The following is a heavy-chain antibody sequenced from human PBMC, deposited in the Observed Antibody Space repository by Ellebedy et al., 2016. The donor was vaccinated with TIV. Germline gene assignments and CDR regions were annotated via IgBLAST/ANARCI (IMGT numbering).Heavy chain of an antibody. CDR3: ARYRSGIVVVPAHYGMDV. V-gene: IGHV4-39*01. Sequence: SETLSLXXNVSGGSISGTYTSYYWGWLRQPPGKGLEWIGSIYDSGRTHYNPSLKSRVTISVDTSKNQFSLKLSSVTAADTAVYYCARYRSGIVVVPAHYGMDVWGQGTTVTVSS. J-gene: IGHJ6*02. CDR2: IYDSGRT. CDR1: GGSISGTYTSYY. D-gene: IGHD2-2*01.